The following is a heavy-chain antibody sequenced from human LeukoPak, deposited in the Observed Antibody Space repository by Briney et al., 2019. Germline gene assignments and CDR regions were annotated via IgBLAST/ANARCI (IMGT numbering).Heavy chain of an antibody. V-gene: IGHV4-59*01. CDR3: ARVVDYYDSSGYYDY. CDR1: GGSISSYY. D-gene: IGHD3-22*01. CDR2: IYYSGST. J-gene: IGHJ4*02. Sequence: ETLSLTFTVSGGSISSYYWSWIRQPPGKGLEWIGYIYYSGSTNYNPSLKSRVTISVDTSKNQFSLKLSSVTAADTAVYYCARVVDYYDSSGYYDYWGQGTLVTVSS.